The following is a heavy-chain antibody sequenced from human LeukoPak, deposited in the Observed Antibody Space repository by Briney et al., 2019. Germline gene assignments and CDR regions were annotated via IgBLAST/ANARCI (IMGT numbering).Heavy chain of an antibody. D-gene: IGHD3/OR15-3a*01. J-gene: IGHJ4*02. V-gene: IGHV4-59*01. CDR2: IYYSGST. CDR1: GGSISSYY. CDR3: ASILLDRPSYFDY. Sequence: KPSETLSLTCTVSGGSISSYYWSWIRQPPGKGLEWIGYIYYSGSTNYNPSLKSRVTISVDTSKNQFSLKLSSVTAADTAVYYCASILLDRPSYFDYWGQGTLVTVSS.